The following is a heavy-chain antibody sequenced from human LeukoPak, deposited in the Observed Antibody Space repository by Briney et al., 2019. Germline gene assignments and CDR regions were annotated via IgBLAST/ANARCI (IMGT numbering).Heavy chain of an antibody. J-gene: IGHJ1*01. V-gene: IGHV3-30*04. D-gene: IGHD3-10*01. CDR3: AREGGNYYAEYFQH. CDR2: ISYDGSNK. CDR1: GFTFSSYA. Sequence: PGGSLRLSCAASGFTFSSYAMHWVRQAPGKGLEWVAVISYDGSNKYYADSVKGRFTISRDNSKNTLYLQMNSLRAEDTAVYYCAREGGNYYAEYFQHWGQGTLVTVSS.